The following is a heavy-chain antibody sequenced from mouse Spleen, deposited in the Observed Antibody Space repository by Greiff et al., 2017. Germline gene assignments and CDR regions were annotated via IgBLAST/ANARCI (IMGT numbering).Heavy chain of an antibody. CDR1: GYTFTDYC. V-gene: IGHV1-19*01. CDR2: INPYNGGT. CDR3: ANYYGSSPYWYFDV. D-gene: IGHD1-1*01. J-gene: IGHJ1*01. Sequence: VQLQQSGPVLVKPGASVKMSCKASGYTFTDYCMNWVKQSHGKSLEWIGVINPYNGGTSYNQKFKGKATLTVDKSSSTAYMELNSLTSEDSAVYYCANYYGSSPYWYFDVWGAGTTVTVSS.